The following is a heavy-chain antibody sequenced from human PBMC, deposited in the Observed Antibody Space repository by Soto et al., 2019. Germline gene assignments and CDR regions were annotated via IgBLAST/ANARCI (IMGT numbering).Heavy chain of an antibody. J-gene: IGHJ6*02. Sequence: EVQLLESGGGLVQPGGSLRLSCAASGFTFSSYAMSWVRQAPGKGLEWVSSISTSGGSTYYADSVKGRFTISRDNSNNTLYLQMNSLRAEDTAVYYCSLSDRYYGMDVWGLGNTVTVSS. V-gene: IGHV3-23*01. CDR1: GFTFSSYA. CDR2: ISTSGGST. CDR3: SLSDRYYGMDV.